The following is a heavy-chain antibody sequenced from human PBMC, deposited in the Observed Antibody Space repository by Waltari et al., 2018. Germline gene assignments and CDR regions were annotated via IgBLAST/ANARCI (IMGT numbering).Heavy chain of an antibody. CDR3: ARIGTNMVVTPSGAFDI. V-gene: IGHV5-51*01. CDR2: MYPGDSDT. J-gene: IGHJ3*02. Sequence: VQLVQSGAEVKKPGASVKVSCKASGYTFTGYYMHWVRQMPGKGLEWMGIMYPGDSDTSYSPSCQGKATITAGKSISTAYLQWSSLKAPDTAMYYCARIGTNMVVTPSGAFDIWGQGTMVTVSS. CDR1: GYTFTGYY. D-gene: IGHD2-15*01.